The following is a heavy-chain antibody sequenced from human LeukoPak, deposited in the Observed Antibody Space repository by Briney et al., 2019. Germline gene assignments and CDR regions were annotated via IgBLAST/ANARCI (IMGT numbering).Heavy chain of an antibody. CDR1: GGSIRSNNYY. CDR3: ARDQFLYYYDSSGYYHDNFDY. Sequence: PSETLSLTCTVSGGSIRSNNYYWGWIRQPLGKGLEWIGNIYYSGSTYYNPSLKSRVTISVDTSKNQFSLKLSSVTAADTAVYYCARDQFLYYYDSSGYYHDNFDYWGQGTLVTVSS. D-gene: IGHD3-22*01. CDR2: IYYSGST. J-gene: IGHJ4*02. V-gene: IGHV4-39*07.